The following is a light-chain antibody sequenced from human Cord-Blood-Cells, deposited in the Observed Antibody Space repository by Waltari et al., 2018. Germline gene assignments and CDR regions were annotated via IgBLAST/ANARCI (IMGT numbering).Light chain of an antibody. Sequence: DIQMTKSPSTLSASVGDRVTITCRASQSISSWLAWYQQKPGKAPKLLIYDASSLESGVPSRFSGSGSGTEFTLTISSLQPDDFATYYCQQYNSYSGITFGQGTRLEIK. CDR3: QQYNSYSGIT. V-gene: IGKV1-5*01. J-gene: IGKJ5*01. CDR2: DAS. CDR1: QSISSW.